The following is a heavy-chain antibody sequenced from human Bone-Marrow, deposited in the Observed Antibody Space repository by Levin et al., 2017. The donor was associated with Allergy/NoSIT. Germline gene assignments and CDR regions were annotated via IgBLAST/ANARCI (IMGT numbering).Heavy chain of an antibody. D-gene: IGHD1-26*01. Sequence: PGESLKISCKASGYTFTGNHIHWVRQAPGKGLEWVGWINVDSGDTNYAQTFQGRVTMTSDTSITTVYMELSRLRSDDTAVYYCARRGGIYGLDVWGQGTTVTVSS. CDR1: GYTFTGNH. CDR2: INVDSGDT. CDR3: ARRGGIYGLDV. J-gene: IGHJ6*02. V-gene: IGHV1-2*02.